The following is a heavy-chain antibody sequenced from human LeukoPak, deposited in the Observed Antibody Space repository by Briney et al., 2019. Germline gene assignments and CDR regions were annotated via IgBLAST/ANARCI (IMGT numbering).Heavy chain of an antibody. D-gene: IGHD6-13*01. CDR2: INSDGSST. CDR3: ARVPLYSSSWNLGY. J-gene: IGHJ4*02. V-gene: IGHV3-74*01. CDR1: GFTFSSYW. Sequence: GGSLRLSCAASGFTFSSYWMHWVRQAPGKELVWVSRINSDGSSTSYADSVKGRFTISRDNAKNTLYLQMNSLRAEDTAVYYCARVPLYSSSWNLGYWGQGTLVTVSS.